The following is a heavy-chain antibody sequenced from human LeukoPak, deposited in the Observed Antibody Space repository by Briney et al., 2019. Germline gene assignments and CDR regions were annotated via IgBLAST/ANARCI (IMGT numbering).Heavy chain of an antibody. CDR3: ARDDYYDSSGYFDY. D-gene: IGHD3-22*01. Sequence: ASVKVSCKASGGTFSSYAISWVRQAPGQGLEWMRRIIPILGIANYAQKFQGRVTITADKSTSTAYMELSSLRSEDTAVYYCARDDYYDSSGYFDYWGQGTLVTVSS. J-gene: IGHJ4*02. V-gene: IGHV1-69*04. CDR2: IIPILGIA. CDR1: GGTFSSYA.